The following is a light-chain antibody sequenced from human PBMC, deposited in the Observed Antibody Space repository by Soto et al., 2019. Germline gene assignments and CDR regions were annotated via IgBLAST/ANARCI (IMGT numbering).Light chain of an antibody. CDR2: DVS. V-gene: IGKV1-5*01. CDR3: QQYGGAPFT. CDR1: QKSSPW. Sequence: DIEMVQSPSALSASVGDTVTITCRASQKSSPWLAWYQQKPGQAPKLLMYDVSSLKRGVPSRFSGSGSGTEFTLTISSLQPDDFAVYYCQQYGGAPFTFGPGTRVDVK. J-gene: IGKJ3*01.